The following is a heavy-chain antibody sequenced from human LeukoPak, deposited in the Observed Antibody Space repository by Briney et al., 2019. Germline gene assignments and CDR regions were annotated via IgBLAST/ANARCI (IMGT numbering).Heavy chain of an antibody. CDR3: ARVNPPFAYCGGDCYSGVAFDI. J-gene: IGHJ3*02. D-gene: IGHD2-21*02. Sequence: PSETLSLTCAVSGGSISSGGYSWSWIRQPPGKGLEWIGYIYHSGSTYYNPSLKSRVTISVDRSKNQFSLKLSSATAADTAVYYCARVNPPFAYCGGDCYSGVAFDIWGQGTMVTVSS. CDR1: GGSISSGGYS. V-gene: IGHV4-30-2*01. CDR2: IYHSGST.